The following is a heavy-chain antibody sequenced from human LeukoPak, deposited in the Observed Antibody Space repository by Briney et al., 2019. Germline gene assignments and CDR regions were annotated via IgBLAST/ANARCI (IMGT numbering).Heavy chain of an antibody. D-gene: IGHD5-18*01. CDR1: GFTFSSYH. J-gene: IGHJ4*02. V-gene: IGHV3-21*01. Sequence: GGSLRLSCVVSGFTFSSYHMNWVRQAPGKGLEWVSSISTSRNYIYYADSVTGRFTISRDNAKNSLYLQMNSLRAEDTAVYYCARRATTERGHSYGLDYWGQGTLVTVSS. CDR3: ARRATTERGHSYGLDY. CDR2: ISTSRNYI.